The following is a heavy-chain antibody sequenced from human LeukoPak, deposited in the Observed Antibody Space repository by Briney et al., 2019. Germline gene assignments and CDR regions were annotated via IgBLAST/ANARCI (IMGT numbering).Heavy chain of an antibody. CDR3: AKVSVCFRCYFDY. CDR2: INGAGDHT. CDR1: GYAFSSHG. J-gene: IGHJ4*02. V-gene: IGHV3-23*01. Sequence: PGGSLRLSCAASGYAFSSHGLTWVRQAPGKGLEWVATINGAGDHTVYAETVKGRFTISRDNSKNMLYLQMNTLRAEDTAIYSCAKVSVCFRCYFDYWGQGGLVTVSS. D-gene: IGHD2-8*01.